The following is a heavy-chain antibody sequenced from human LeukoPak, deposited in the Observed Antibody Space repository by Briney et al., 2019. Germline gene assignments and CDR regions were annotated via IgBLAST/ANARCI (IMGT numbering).Heavy chain of an antibody. CDR1: GYTFTSYA. Sequence: ASVKVSCKASGYTFTSYAMHWVRQAPGQRLEWMGWINAGNGNTKYSQKFQGRVIITRDTSASTAYMELSSLRSEDTAVYYCARGSRGYSYGYLSLHFDYWGQGTLVTVSS. CDR3: ARGSRGYSYGYLSLHFDY. D-gene: IGHD5-18*01. J-gene: IGHJ4*02. V-gene: IGHV1-3*01. CDR2: INAGNGNT.